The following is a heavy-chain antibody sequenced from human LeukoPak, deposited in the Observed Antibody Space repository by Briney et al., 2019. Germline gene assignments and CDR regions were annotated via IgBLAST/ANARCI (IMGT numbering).Heavy chain of an antibody. CDR1: GYTFTDYY. Sequence: ASVKVSCKASGYTFTDYYIHWVRQAPGQGLECMGYINPKTGDTYSTQKYQGRVTWTTDTSISTAYKELSRLTSDDTAIYYCASDVLPPAHYDAFDVWGQGTMVTVSS. CDR2: INPKTGDT. J-gene: IGHJ3*01. CDR3: ASDVLPPAHYDAFDV. D-gene: IGHD2-2*01. V-gene: IGHV1-2*02.